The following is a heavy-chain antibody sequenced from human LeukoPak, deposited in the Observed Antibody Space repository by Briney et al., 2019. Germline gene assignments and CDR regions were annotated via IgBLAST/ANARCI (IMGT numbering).Heavy chain of an antibody. CDR2: IYYSGST. CDR3: VSSTSLYYYMDV. Sequence: SETLSLTCTVSGGSISSGGYYWSWIRQPPGKGLEWIGYIYYSGSTNYNPSLKSRVTISVDTSKDQFSLKLGSVTAADTAVYYCVSSTSLYYYMDVWGKGTTVTVSS. CDR1: GGSISSGGYY. D-gene: IGHD2-2*01. V-gene: IGHV4-61*08. J-gene: IGHJ6*03.